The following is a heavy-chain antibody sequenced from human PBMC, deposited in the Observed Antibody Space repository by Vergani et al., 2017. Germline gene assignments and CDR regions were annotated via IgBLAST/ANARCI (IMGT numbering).Heavy chain of an antibody. J-gene: IGHJ3*02. V-gene: IGHV3-21*01. D-gene: IGHD5-24*01. CDR2: ISSSSSYI. CDR3: ARGAMATIKDAFDI. CDR1: GFTFSSYS. Sequence: EVQLVESGGGLVKPGGSLRLSCAASGFTFSSYSMNWVRQAPGKGLEWVSSISSSSSYIYYADSVKGRFTISRDNAKNSLYLQMNSLRAEDTAVYYCARGAMATIKDAFDIWGQGTMVTVSS.